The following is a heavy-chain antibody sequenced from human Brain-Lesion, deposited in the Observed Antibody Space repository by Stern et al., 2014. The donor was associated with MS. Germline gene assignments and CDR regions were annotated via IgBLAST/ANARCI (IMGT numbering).Heavy chain of an antibody. J-gene: IGHJ1*01. CDR2: ISGRGGPT. Sequence: EVQLVESGGGLVQPGGSLRLFCAASGFSFSTYAMSWGRQTPGKGLQCVSVISGRGGPTHYAGSVTARSTLSRAHSKRNLYLQLDSQRADDTAVYDCAKWPHHIAVAGTRYFQHWGQGTLVTVSS. D-gene: IGHD6-19*01. CDR3: AKWPHHIAVAGTRYFQH. V-gene: IGHV3-23*04. CDR1: GFSFSTYA.